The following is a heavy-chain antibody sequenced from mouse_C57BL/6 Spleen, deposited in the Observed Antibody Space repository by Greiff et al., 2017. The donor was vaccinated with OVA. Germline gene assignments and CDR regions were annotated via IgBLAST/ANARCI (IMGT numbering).Heavy chain of an antibody. J-gene: IGHJ2*01. D-gene: IGHD3-3*01. V-gene: IGHV14-3*01. CDR3: AREGGTSFDY. CDR1: GFTIKNTY. Sequence: VHVKQSVAELVRPGASVKLSCTASGFTIKNTYMHWVKQRPEQGLEWIGRIDPANGNTKYAPKFQGKATITADTSSNTAYLQLSSLTSEDTAIYYCAREGGTSFDYWGQGTTLTVSS. CDR2: IDPANGNT.